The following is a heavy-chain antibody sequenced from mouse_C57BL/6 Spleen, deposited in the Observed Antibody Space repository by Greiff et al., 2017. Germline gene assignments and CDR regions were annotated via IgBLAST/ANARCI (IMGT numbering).Heavy chain of an antibody. CDR2: INPNYGTT. Sequence: EVKLVESGPELVKPGASVKISCKASGYSFTDYNMNWVKQSNGKSLEWIGGINPNYGTTSYNQKFKGKATLTVDQSSSTAYMQLNSLTSEDSAVYYCARGGTAQARPAMDYWGKGTSVTVAS. J-gene: IGHJ4*01. CDR1: GYSFTDYN. V-gene: IGHV1-39*01. CDR3: ARGGTAQARPAMDY. D-gene: IGHD3-2*02.